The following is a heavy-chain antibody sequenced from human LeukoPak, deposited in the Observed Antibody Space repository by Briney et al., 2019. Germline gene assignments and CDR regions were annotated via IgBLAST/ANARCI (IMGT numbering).Heavy chain of an antibody. Sequence: SETLSLTCTVSGGSISGYYWSWIRQPPGKGLEWIGEINHSGSTNYNPSLKSRVTISVDTSKNQFSLKLSSVTAADTAVYYCARGRHSSGWYRSAFDIWGQGTMVTVSS. CDR3: ARGRHSSGWYRSAFDI. J-gene: IGHJ3*02. CDR1: GGSISGYY. CDR2: INHSGST. V-gene: IGHV4-34*01. D-gene: IGHD6-19*01.